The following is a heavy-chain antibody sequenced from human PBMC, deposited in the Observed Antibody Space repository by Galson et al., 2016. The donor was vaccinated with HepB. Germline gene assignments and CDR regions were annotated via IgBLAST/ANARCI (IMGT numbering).Heavy chain of an antibody. V-gene: IGHV6-1*01. D-gene: IGHD7-27*01. CDR1: GDSVSSDSAA. Sequence: CAISGDSVSSDSAAWSWIRQSPSRGLEWLGRTYYRSKWYNAYALSVKSRITMNADTSKNQFSLQLNSVTPEDTALYFCARAEANWDGGGDNWFDPWGQGTLVTVSS. CDR3: ARAEANWDGGGDNWFDP. CDR2: TYYRSKWYN. J-gene: IGHJ5*02.